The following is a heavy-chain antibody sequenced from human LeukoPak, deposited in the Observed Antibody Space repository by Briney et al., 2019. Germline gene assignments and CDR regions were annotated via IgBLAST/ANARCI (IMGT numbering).Heavy chain of an antibody. V-gene: IGHV3-49*04. J-gene: IGHJ4*02. D-gene: IGHD3-10*01. CDR2: IRMKAFGGTA. CDR1: GFTFGHFA. Sequence: GGSLKLSCTASGFTFGHFAMSWVRQAPGKGLEWIGFIRMKAFGGTAEYAASVKGRFAISRDDSNSIAYLQMDSLKTEDTGIYYCVRSYDSWGPGTLVIVSS. CDR3: VRSYDS.